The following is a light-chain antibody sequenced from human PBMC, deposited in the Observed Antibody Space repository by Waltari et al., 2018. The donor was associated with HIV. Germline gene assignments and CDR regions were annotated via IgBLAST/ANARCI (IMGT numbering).Light chain of an antibody. CDR2: SNS. Sequence: HSVLTQPPSVSGAPGQRVTISCTGSSSNIGAGFDVPWYQHLPGTAPQLLIYSNSNRPSGVPDRFSGSKSGTSASLAITGLQAEDEADYYCQSYDSSLSALFGGGTKLTVL. CDR3: QSYDSSLSAL. CDR1: SSNIGAGFD. V-gene: IGLV1-40*01. J-gene: IGLJ2*01.